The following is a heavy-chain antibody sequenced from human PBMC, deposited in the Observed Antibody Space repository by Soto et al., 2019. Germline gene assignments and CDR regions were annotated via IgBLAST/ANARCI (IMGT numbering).Heavy chain of an antibody. CDR3: AKDLGLGVIAGYPHDC. CDR2: ISVSGANT. Sequence: GGSLRLSCAASGFTFNNYAMSWVRQAPGKGLEWVSTISVSGANTYYADSVKGRFTISRDDSKNMLYLQMNSLGAEDTAVYYCAKDLGLGVIAGYPHDCWGQGTLVTVSS. D-gene: IGHD3-9*01. J-gene: IGHJ4*02. CDR1: GFTFNNYA. V-gene: IGHV3-23*01.